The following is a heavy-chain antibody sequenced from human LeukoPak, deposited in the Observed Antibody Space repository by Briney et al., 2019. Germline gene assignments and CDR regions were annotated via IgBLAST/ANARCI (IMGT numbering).Heavy chain of an antibody. CDR2: ISTTSTYI. CDR1: GFTFSNYY. J-gene: IGHJ6*03. CDR3: ARSEVGYCSGGSCYSYYYYYMDV. D-gene: IGHD2-15*01. V-gene: IGHV3-21*01. Sequence: GGSLRLSCTASGFTFSNYYMNWVRQAPGKGLEWVSAISTTSTYIYYADSVKGRFTISRNNAKNSLYLQMNSLRAEDTAVYYCARSEVGYCSGGSCYSYYYYYMDVWGKGTTVTVSS.